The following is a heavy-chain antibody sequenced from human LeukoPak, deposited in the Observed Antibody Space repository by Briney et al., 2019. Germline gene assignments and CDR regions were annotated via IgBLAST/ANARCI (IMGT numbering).Heavy chain of an antibody. CDR1: GFSFSTYW. V-gene: IGHV3-7*03. CDR2: INQYGTEK. J-gene: IGHJ4*02. CDR3: ARTPRANLEWLPSFDY. D-gene: IGHD3-3*01. Sequence: GGSLRLSCVASGFSFSTYWMTWVRRAPGEGLEWVANINQYGTEKYYGDSVKGRFTISRDNAKNSLYLQMNSLRAEDTAVYYCARTPRANLEWLPSFDYWGQGTLVTVSS.